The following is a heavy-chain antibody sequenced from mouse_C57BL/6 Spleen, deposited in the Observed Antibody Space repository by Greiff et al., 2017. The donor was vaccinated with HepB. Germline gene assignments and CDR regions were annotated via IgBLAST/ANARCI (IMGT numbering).Heavy chain of an antibody. CDR2: IYPGDGDT. D-gene: IGHD2-1*01. Sequence: VKLLESGPELVKPGASVKISCKASGYAFSSSWMNWVKQRPGKGLEWIGRIYPGDGDTNYNGKFKGKATLTADKSSSTAYMQLSSLTSEDSAVYFCAREGYYGNAMDYWGQGTSVTVSS. V-gene: IGHV1-82*01. J-gene: IGHJ4*01. CDR3: AREGYYGNAMDY. CDR1: GYAFSSSW.